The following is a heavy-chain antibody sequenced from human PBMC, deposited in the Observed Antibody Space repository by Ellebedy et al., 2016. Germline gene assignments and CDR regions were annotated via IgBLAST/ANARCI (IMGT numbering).Heavy chain of an antibody. CDR1: GGSISSSSYY. CDR3: ASSGRDFWSGYEIDY. J-gene: IGHJ4*02. V-gene: IGHV4-39*01. Sequence: SETLSLTCTVSGGSISSSSYYWGWIRQPPGKGLEWIGSIYYSGSTYYNPSLKSRVTISVDTSKNQFSLKLSSVTAADTAVYYCASSGRDFWSGYEIDYWGQGTLVTVYS. CDR2: IYYSGST. D-gene: IGHD3-3*01.